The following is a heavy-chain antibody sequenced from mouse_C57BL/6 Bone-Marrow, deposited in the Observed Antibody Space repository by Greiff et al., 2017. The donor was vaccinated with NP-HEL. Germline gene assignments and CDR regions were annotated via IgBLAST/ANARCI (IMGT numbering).Heavy chain of an antibody. J-gene: IGHJ4*01. CDR1: GYTFTSYW. V-gene: IGHV1-64*01. CDR3: ARSGAFMDY. Sequence: QVHVKQPGAELVKPGASVKFSCKASGYTFTSYWMHWVKRRPGQGLEWIGMIHPNSGSTNYNEKFKSKATLTVDKSSSTAYMQLSSLTSEDSAVYYCARSGAFMDYWGQGTSVTVSS. D-gene: IGHD1-3*01. CDR2: IHPNSGST.